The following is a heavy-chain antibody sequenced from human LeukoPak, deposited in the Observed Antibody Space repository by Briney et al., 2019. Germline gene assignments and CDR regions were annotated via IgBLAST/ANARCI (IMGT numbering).Heavy chain of an antibody. D-gene: IGHD3-22*01. CDR2: IRYDGSNK. Sequence: GGSLRLSCAASGFTFSNYGMRWVRQAPGKGLEWVAFIRYDGSNKYYADSVKGRFTISRDNSKNTLYLQMNSLRAEDTAVHYCAKHYDSSGYYSDYWGQGTLVTVSS. V-gene: IGHV3-30*02. CDR3: AKHYDSSGYYSDY. CDR1: GFTFSNYG. J-gene: IGHJ4*02.